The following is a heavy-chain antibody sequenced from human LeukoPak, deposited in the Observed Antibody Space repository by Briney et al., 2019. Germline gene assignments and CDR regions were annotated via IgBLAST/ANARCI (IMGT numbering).Heavy chain of an antibody. J-gene: IGHJ4*02. CDR2: INSDGSST. D-gene: IGHD3-3*01. V-gene: IGHV3-74*01. CDR1: GFTFSSYW. Sequence: PGGSLRLSCAASGFTFSSYWMHWVRQAPGKGLVWVSRINSDGSSTSYADSVKGRFTISRDNAKNTLYLQMNSLRAEDTAVYYCARAPAKFWSGYYEFDCWGQGTLVTVSS. CDR3: ARAPAKFWSGYYEFDC.